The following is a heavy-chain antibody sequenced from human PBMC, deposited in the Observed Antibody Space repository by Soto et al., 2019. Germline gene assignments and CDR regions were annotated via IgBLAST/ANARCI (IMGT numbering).Heavy chain of an antibody. CDR2: IHPGDSHT. D-gene: IGHD2-21*02. CDR1: GYSFANFW. V-gene: IGHV5-51*01. Sequence: PGESLKISCXGSGYSFANFWIGWVRQMPGKGLEWMGIIHPGDSHTRYSPSFQGQVTISADKSISTAYLQWSSLKASDTAMYYCASSVTAIPGFDYWGQGTLVTVSS. J-gene: IGHJ4*02. CDR3: ASSVTAIPGFDY.